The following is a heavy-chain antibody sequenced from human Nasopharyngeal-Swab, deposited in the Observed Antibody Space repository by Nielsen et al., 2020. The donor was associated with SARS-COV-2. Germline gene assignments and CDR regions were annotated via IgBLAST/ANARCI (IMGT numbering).Heavy chain of an antibody. J-gene: IGHJ5*02. Sequence: ASVKVSCKASGYTFTGYYMHWVRQAPGQGLEWMGWINPNSGGTNYAQKFQGWVTMTRDTSISTAYMELSSLRSEDTAVYYCARALGSGSHAGWFDPWGQGTLVTVSS. CDR2: INPNSGGT. CDR1: GYTFTGYY. CDR3: ARALGSGSHAGWFDP. V-gene: IGHV1-2*04. D-gene: IGHD3-10*01.